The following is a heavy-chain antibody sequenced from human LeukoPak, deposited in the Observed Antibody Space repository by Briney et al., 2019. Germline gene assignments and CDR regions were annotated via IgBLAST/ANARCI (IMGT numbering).Heavy chain of an antibody. CDR2: INHSGST. J-gene: IGHJ5*02. CDR3: ARPQNWFDP. CDR1: GGFFSGYY. V-gene: IGHV4-34*01. Sequence: SETLSLTCAVYGGFFSGYYWSWIRQPPGKGLEWIGEINHSGSTNYNPSLKSRVTISVDTSKNQFSLKLSSVTAADTAVYYCARPQNWFDPWGQGTLVTVSS.